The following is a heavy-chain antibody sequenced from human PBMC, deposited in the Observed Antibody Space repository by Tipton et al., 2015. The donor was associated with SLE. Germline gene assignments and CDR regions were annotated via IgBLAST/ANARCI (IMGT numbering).Heavy chain of an antibody. Sequence: TLSLTRTVSGGSISSHYWSWIRQPPGKGLEWIGYIYYSGGTNHNPSLKSPVTISVDTSKNQFSLKLSSVTAADTAVYYCARDLEAFVIWGQGTIVTVSS. V-gene: IGHV4-59*11. CDR1: GGSISSHY. CDR2: IYYSGGT. J-gene: IGHJ3*02. D-gene: IGHD1-1*01. CDR3: ARDLEAFVI.